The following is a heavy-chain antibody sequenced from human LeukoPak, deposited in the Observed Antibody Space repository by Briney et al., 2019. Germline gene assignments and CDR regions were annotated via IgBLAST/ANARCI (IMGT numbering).Heavy chain of an antibody. D-gene: IGHD6-19*01. CDR1: GCTFSSHR. Sequence: GGSLRISCTASGCTFSSHRMKWVRQAPGKWLERGASISTGRGNTYYAVSVKGRFTISRDHAKNSLYLQMNSLRAEDTAVYYCARHQLAVAATFDYWGQGTLVTVSS. V-gene: IGHV3-21*04. CDR3: ARHQLAVAATFDY. J-gene: IGHJ4*02. CDR2: ISTGRGNT.